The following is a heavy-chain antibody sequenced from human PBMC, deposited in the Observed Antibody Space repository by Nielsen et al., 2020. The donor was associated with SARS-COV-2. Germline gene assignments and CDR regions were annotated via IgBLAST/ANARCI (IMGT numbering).Heavy chain of an antibody. Sequence: SGPTLVKPPQTLTLTCTFSGFSLSTSGMRVSWIRQPPGKALEWLARIDWDDDKFYSTSLKTRLTISKDTSKNQVVLTMTNMDPVDTATYYCARIWHPSGMDVWGQGTTVTVSS. J-gene: IGHJ6*02. V-gene: IGHV2-70*04. CDR1: GFSLSTSGMR. CDR2: IDWDDDK. CDR3: ARIWHPSGMDV.